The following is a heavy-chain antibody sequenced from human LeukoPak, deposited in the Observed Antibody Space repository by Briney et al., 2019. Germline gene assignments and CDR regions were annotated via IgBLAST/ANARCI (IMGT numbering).Heavy chain of an antibody. J-gene: IGHJ2*01. CDR3: ARGVITGTSGYFDL. D-gene: IGHD1-7*01. Sequence: PSETLSLTCTVSGGSISSYYWSWIRQPPGKGLEWIGYIYYSGSTDYNPSLKSRVTISVDTSKNQFSLKLSSVTAADTAVYYCARGVITGTSGYFDLWGRGTLVTVSS. V-gene: IGHV4-59*01. CDR2: IYYSGST. CDR1: GGSISSYY.